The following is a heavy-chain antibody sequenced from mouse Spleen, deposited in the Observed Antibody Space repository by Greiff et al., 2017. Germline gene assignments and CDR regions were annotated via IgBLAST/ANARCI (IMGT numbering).Heavy chain of an antibody. CDR3: AREVTTVARYFDV. Sequence: VQLQQSGAELAKPGASVKLSCKASGYTFTSYWMHWVKQRPGQGLEWIGYINPSSGYTKYNQKFKDKATLTADKSSSTAYMQLSSLTYEDSAVYYCAREVTTVARYFDVWGAGTTVTVSS. CDR1: GYTFTSYW. J-gene: IGHJ1*01. D-gene: IGHD1-1*01. CDR2: INPSSGYT. V-gene: IGHV1-7*01.